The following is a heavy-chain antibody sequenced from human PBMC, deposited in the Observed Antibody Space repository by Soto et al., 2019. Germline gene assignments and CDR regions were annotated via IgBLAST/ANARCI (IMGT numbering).Heavy chain of an antibody. CDR3: ARERIAAATYYYYYYGMDV. J-gene: IGHJ6*02. CDR2: IWYDGSNK. V-gene: IGHV3-33*01. CDR1: GFTFSSYG. D-gene: IGHD6-13*01. Sequence: LRLSCAASGFTFSSYGMHWVRQAPGKGLEWVAVIWYDGSNKYYADSVKGRFTISRDNSKNTLYLQMNGLRAEDTAVYYCARERIAAATYYYYYYGMDVWGQGTTVTVSS.